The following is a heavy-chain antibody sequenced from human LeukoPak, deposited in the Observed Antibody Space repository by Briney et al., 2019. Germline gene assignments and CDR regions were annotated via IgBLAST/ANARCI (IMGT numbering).Heavy chain of an antibody. D-gene: IGHD4-23*01. CDR2: IYHSGNT. Sequence: SETLSLTCTVSGGSISSGDYYWSWIRQPPGKGLEWIAYIYHSGNTYYNPSLKSRVTISVDRSENQFSLKLSSVTAADTAVYYCARENGNSVFDYWGQGTLVTVSS. CDR1: GGSISSGDYY. V-gene: IGHV4-30-4*01. CDR3: ARENGNSVFDY. J-gene: IGHJ4*02.